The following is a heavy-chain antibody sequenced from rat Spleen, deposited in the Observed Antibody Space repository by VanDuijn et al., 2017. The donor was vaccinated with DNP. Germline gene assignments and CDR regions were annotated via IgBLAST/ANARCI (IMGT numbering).Heavy chain of an antibody. J-gene: IGHJ3*01. CDR2: INKDSSTI. Sequence: EGTLVESGGGLVQPGRSLKLPCSASGFNLNDFLLGWVRQAPGKGLEWIGEINKDSSTINYNPSLKYKFTISRDNAQNTLYLQMSKLGYEDTDIYYCARLGWHGWFAYWGQGTLVTVSS. V-gene: IGHV4-2*01. CDR1: GFNLNDFL. CDR3: ARLGWHGWFAY. D-gene: IGHD1-11*01.